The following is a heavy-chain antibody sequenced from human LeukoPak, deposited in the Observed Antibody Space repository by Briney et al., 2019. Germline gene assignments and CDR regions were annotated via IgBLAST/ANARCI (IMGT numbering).Heavy chain of an antibody. CDR3: AELGITMIGGV. V-gene: IGHV3-48*03. CDR1: GFTFSSYE. CDR2: ISSSGGTI. J-gene: IGHJ6*04. Sequence: GGALRLSCAASGFTFSSYEKNWVRQGPGEGVGWVSYISSSGGTIYYADSVKGRFTISRDNAKNSLYLQMNSLRAEDTAVYYCAELGITMIGGVWGKGTTVTISS. D-gene: IGHD3-10*02.